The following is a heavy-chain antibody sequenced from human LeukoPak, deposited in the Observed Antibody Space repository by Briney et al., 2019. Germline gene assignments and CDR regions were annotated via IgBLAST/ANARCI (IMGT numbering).Heavy chain of an antibody. J-gene: IGHJ6*03. Sequence: PSETLSLTCTVSGYSISSGYYWGWIRQPPGKGLEWIGSIYHSGSIYYNPSLKSRVTISVDTSKNQFSLKLSSVTAADTAVYYCARVRMATTPYYYYYMDVWGKGTTVTVSS. V-gene: IGHV4-38-2*02. CDR2: IYHSGSI. CDR1: GYSISSGYY. D-gene: IGHD5-24*01. CDR3: ARVRMATTPYYYYYMDV.